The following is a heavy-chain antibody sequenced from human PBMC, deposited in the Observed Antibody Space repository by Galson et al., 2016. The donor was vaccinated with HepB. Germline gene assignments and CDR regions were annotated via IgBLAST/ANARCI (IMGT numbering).Heavy chain of an antibody. V-gene: IGHV3-15*01. Sequence: SLRLSCAASGFTFTNAWMSWVRQAPGKGLEWVGRIKSNTDGGTTDYAAPVKGRFTISRDDSKNTLYLQMNSLKTEDTAVYYCTTDQYCSSSSCLDYWGQGALVTVSS. CDR2: IKSNTDGGTT. CDR3: TTDQYCSSSSCLDY. J-gene: IGHJ4*02. D-gene: IGHD2-2*01. CDR1: GFTFTNAW.